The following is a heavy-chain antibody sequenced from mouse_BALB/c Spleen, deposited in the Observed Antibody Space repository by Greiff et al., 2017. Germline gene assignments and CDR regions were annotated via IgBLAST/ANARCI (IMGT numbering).Heavy chain of an antibody. J-gene: IGHJ3*01. CDR3: VRDRGDSSGLFAY. D-gene: IGHD3-2*01. CDR2: IWTGGGT. Sequence: QVQLQQSGPGLVAPSQSLSITCTVSGFSLTSYDISWIRQPPGKGLEWLGVIWTGGGTNYNSAFMSRLSISKDNSKSQVFLKMNSLQTDDTAIYYCVRDRGDSSGLFAYWGQGTLVTVSA. V-gene: IGHV2-9-2*01. CDR1: GFSLTSYD.